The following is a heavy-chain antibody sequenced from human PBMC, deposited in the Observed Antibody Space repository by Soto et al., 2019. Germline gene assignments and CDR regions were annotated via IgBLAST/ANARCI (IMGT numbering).Heavy chain of an antibody. Sequence: ASVKVSCKASGYTFTSYGISWVRQAPGQGLEWMGWISAYNGNTNYAQKLQGRVTMTTDTSTSTAYMELRSLRSDDTAVYYCARSSSGWYSNWFDPWGQGTLVTVTS. J-gene: IGHJ5*02. D-gene: IGHD6-19*01. CDR3: ARSSSGWYSNWFDP. CDR2: ISAYNGNT. V-gene: IGHV1-18*01. CDR1: GYTFTSYG.